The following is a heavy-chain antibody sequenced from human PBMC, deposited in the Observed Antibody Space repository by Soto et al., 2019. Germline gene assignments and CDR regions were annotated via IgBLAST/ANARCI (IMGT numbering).Heavy chain of an antibody. CDR1: GFTFSSYG. CDR3: AKDNSGTYYWLDY. CDR2: ISDDGSIK. V-gene: IGHV3-30*18. D-gene: IGHD1-26*01. Sequence: GGSLRLSCAASGFTFSSYGMHWVRQAPGKGLEWVAVISDDGSIKNYADSVKGRFTISRDNSKNTLYLQMSSLRAADTAVYYCAKDNSGTYYWLDYWGQGTLVTVSS. J-gene: IGHJ4*02.